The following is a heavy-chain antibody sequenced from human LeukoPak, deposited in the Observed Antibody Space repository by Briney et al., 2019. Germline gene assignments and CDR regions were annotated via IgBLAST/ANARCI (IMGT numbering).Heavy chain of an antibody. J-gene: IGHJ6*03. D-gene: IGHD3-22*01. CDR3: ARALPYYYDSSGYYYYYYYMDV. Sequence: ASVKVSCKASGYTFTSYYMHWVRQAPGQGLEWMGIINPSGGSTSYAQKFQGRVTMTRDTSTSTVYMELSSLRSEDTAVYYCARALPYYYDSSGYYYYYYYMDVWGKGTTVTISS. V-gene: IGHV1-46*01. CDR2: INPSGGST. CDR1: GYTFTSYY.